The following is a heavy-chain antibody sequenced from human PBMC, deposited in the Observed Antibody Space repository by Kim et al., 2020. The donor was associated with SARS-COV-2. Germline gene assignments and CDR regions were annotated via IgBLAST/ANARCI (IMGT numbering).Heavy chain of an antibody. V-gene: IGHV3-30-3*01. CDR3: ARGLGYCSSTSCYTHFD. Sequence: GGSLRLSCAASGFTFSSYAMHWVRQAPGKGLEWVAVISYDGSNKYYADSVKGRFTISRDNSKNTLYLQMNSLRAEDTAVHYCARGLGYCSSTSCYTHFD. D-gene: IGHD2-2*02. CDR1: GFTFSSYA. CDR2: ISYDGSNK. J-gene: IGHJ4*01.